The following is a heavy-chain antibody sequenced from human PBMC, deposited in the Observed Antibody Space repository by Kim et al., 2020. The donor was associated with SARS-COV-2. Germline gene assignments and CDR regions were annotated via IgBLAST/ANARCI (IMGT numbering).Heavy chain of an antibody. D-gene: IGHD4-17*01. CDR1: GGSISSSSYY. J-gene: IGHJ4*02. Sequence: SETLSLTCTVSGGSISSSSYYWGWIRQAPGKGLEWIGNVYYSGSTYYNPSLKSRVTISVDTSKNQFSLKLSSVTAADTAVYYCARSKVTTPLDYWGQGTL. CDR3: ARSKVTTPLDY. V-gene: IGHV4-39*07. CDR2: VYYSGST.